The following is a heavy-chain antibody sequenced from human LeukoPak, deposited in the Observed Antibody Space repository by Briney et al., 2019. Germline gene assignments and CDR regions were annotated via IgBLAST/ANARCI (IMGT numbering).Heavy chain of an antibody. D-gene: IGHD6-13*01. CDR3: ATGYSSTWYYFDY. J-gene: IGHJ4*02. CDR2: IYHRGST. Sequence: SETLSLTCTVSGDSISSYYWSWIRQPPGKGLERIGAIYHRGSTNYNPSPKSRVTISADTSQDQFSLKLASVTAADTAVYYCATGYSSTWYYFDYWGQGTLVSVFS. CDR1: GDSISSYY. V-gene: IGHV4-59*01.